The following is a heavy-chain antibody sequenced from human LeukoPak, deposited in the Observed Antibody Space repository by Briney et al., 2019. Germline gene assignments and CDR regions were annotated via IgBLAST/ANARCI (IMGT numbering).Heavy chain of an antibody. V-gene: IGHV1-46*01. CDR1: GYTFTSYY. CDR2: INPSGGST. D-gene: IGHD6-13*01. J-gene: IGHJ5*02. CDR3: ARGSSSWYDVNMWFDP. Sequence: PGASVKVSCKASGYTFTSYYMHWVRQAPGQGLEWMGIINPSGGSTSYAQKFQGRVTITADKSTGTAYMELSSLRSEDTAVYYCARGSSSWYDVNMWFDPWGQGTLVTVSS.